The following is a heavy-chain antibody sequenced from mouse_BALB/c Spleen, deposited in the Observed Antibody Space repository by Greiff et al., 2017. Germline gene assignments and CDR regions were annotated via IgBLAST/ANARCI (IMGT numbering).Heavy chain of an antibody. CDR1: GYSITSDYA. CDR2: ISYSGST. V-gene: IGHV3-2*02. Sequence: EVMLVESGPGLVKPSQSLSLTCTVTGYSITSDYAWNWIRQFPGNKLEWMGYISYSGSTSYNPSLKSRISITRDTSKNQFFLQLNSVTTEDTATYYCARRDGNYGFAYWGQGTLVTVSA. D-gene: IGHD2-1*01. J-gene: IGHJ3*01. CDR3: ARRDGNYGFAY.